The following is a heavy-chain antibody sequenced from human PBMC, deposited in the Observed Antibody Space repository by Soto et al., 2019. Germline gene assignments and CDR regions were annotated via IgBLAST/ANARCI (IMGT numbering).Heavy chain of an antibody. CDR1: GYTFTRDG. D-gene: IGHD3-10*01. V-gene: IGHV1-18*01. Sequence: GASVKVSCKASGYTFTRDGITWVRQAPGQGLEWMGWISSYNGNTNYAQEFQGRVTMSTDTSTTTAYMELRSLRSDDTAVYYCARAVDSGTVSYMDVWGKGTTVTVSS. J-gene: IGHJ6*03. CDR2: ISSYNGNT. CDR3: ARAVDSGTVSYMDV.